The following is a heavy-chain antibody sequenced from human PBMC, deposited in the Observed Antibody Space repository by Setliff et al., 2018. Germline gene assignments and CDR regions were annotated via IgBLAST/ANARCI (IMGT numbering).Heavy chain of an antibody. CDR1: GFTFSNYD. Sequence: GSLRLSCAASGFTFSNYDMNWVRQAPGKGLEWVSYIKSSGSSIYYADSVKGRFTISRDDAKNSLYLQMDSLRDEDTAVYYCVRTLFLQYYGGRSGGYFDYWGQGSLVTVSS. J-gene: IGHJ4*02. V-gene: IGHV3-48*03. D-gene: IGHD4-17*01. CDR2: IKSSGSSI. CDR3: VRTLFLQYYGGRSGGYFDY.